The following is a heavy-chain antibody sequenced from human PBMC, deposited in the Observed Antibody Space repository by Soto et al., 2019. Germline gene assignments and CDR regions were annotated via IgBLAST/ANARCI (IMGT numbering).Heavy chain of an antibody. J-gene: IGHJ5*02. V-gene: IGHV4-59*01. CDR2: IYYSGST. Sequence: SETLSLTCTVSGGSISSYYWSWIRQPPGKGLEWIGYIYYSGSTNYNPSLKSRVTISVGTSKNQFSLKLSSVTAADTAVYYCARSASGIAAAGTRWFDPWGQGTLVTVSS. CDR3: ARSASGIAAAGTRWFDP. D-gene: IGHD6-13*01. CDR1: GGSISSYY.